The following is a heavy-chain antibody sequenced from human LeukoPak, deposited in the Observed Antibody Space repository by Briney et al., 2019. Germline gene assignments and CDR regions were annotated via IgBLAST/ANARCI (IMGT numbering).Heavy chain of an antibody. Sequence: GGSLRLSCAASGFTFSTHSINWVRQAPRKGLEWVSVIWGNGATTYYADSVKGRFTISRDNSMNTVYLQMNSLRVEDTAIYYCAKDQRPDTGYDIDDWGKGILVTVSS. V-gene: IGHV3-23*01. J-gene: IGHJ4*02. D-gene: IGHD5-12*01. CDR3: AKDQRPDTGYDIDD. CDR2: IWGNGATT. CDR1: GFTFSTHS.